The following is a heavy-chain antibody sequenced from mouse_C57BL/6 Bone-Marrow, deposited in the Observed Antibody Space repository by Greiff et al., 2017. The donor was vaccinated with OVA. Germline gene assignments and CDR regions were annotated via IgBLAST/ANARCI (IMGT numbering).Heavy chain of an antibody. CDR2: IYPRDGST. Sequence: VKLQESDAELVKPGASVKISCKVSGYTFTDHTIHWMKQRPEQGLEWIGYIYPRDGSTKYNEKLKGTATLTADKSSSTAYMQINSLTSEDSAVYFCARITTARYFDVWGTGTTVTVSS. J-gene: IGHJ1*03. V-gene: IGHV1-78*01. D-gene: IGHD1-2*01. CDR3: ARITTARYFDV. CDR1: GYTFTDHT.